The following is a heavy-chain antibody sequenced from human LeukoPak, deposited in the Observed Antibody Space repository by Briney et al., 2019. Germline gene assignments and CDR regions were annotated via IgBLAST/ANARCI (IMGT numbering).Heavy chain of an antibody. CDR1: GYTFTSYA. Sequence: ASVKVSCKASGYTFTSYAMHWVRQAPGQRLEWMGWINAGNGNTKYSQKFQGRVTITRDTSASTAYMEPSSLRSEDTAVYYCARALGSGYDSLFDYWGQGTLVTVSS. D-gene: IGHD5-12*01. CDR3: ARALGSGYDSLFDY. J-gene: IGHJ4*02. V-gene: IGHV1-3*01. CDR2: INAGNGNT.